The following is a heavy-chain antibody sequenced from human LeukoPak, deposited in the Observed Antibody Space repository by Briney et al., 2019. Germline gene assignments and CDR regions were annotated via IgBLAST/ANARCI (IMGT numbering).Heavy chain of an antibody. CDR1: GFTFSSYA. CDR3: ATPYYDSSGYYYGVLDY. D-gene: IGHD3-22*01. J-gene: IGHJ4*02. V-gene: IGHV3-30-3*01. CDR2: ISYDGSNK. Sequence: GRSLRLSCAASGFTFSSYAMHWVRRAPGKGLEWVAVISYDGSNKYYADSVKGRFTISRDNSKNTLYLQMNSLRAEDTAVYYCATPYYDSSGYYYGVLDYWGQGTLVTVSS.